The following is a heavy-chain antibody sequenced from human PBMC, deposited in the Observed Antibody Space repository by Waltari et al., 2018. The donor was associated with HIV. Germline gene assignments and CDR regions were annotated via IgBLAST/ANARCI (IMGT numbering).Heavy chain of an antibody. CDR2: IKTDGSGK. V-gene: IGHV3-7*01. Sequence: EVELEEFGGGLVQPGESLKISCKAFGFTFSDYWMSWVRRAPGKGLGWGANIKTDGSGKNYLGSVKARFTISRDNTKNFLFLQMDRLRADDTATYYCARDGSDFWSVYYGMDFWGQGTTVTVSS. J-gene: IGHJ6*02. CDR3: ARDGSDFWSVYYGMDF. D-gene: IGHD3-3*01. CDR1: GFTFSDYW.